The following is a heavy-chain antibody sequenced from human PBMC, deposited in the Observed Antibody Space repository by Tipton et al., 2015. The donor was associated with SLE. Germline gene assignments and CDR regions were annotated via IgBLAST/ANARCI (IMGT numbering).Heavy chain of an antibody. CDR2: IYYSGST. D-gene: IGHD3-22*01. CDR3: ARRYYDSSGFDAFDI. V-gene: IGHV4-61*05. CDR1: GGSISSSSNY. J-gene: IGHJ3*02. Sequence: TLSLTCTVSGGSISSSSNYWGWIRQPPGKGLEWIGYIYYSGSTNYNPSLKSRVTISVDTSKNQFSLKLSSVTAADTAVYYCARRYYDSSGFDAFDIWGQGTMVTVSS.